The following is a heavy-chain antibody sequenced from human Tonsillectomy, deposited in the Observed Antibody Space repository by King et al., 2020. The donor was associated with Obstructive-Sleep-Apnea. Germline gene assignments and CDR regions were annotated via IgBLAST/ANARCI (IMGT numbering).Heavy chain of an antibody. CDR1: GFSLTTRGVG. D-gene: IGHD1-14*01. J-gene: IGHJ4*02. V-gene: IGHV2-5*01. Sequence: TLKESGPTLVKPTETLTLTCSLSGFSLTTRGVGVGWIRQPPGKALEWLALIYWNDDKGYRPALRSRVTITKDSSKNQVVLTMTNMDPMDTATYYCAPRRRAPSIMSAGLYFDSWGQGILVTVSS. CDR3: APRRRAPSIMSAGLYFDS. CDR2: IYWNDDK.